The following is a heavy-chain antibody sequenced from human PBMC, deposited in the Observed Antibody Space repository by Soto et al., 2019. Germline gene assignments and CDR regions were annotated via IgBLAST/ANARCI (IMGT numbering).Heavy chain of an antibody. CDR1: GFTFDDYA. CDR3: ATLSLDIVVVPAAPFDY. J-gene: IGHJ4*02. D-gene: IGHD2-2*03. V-gene: IGHV3-9*01. Sequence: EVQLVESGGGLVQPGRSLRLSCAASGFTFDDYAMHWVRQAPGKGLEWVSGISWNSGSIGYADSVKGRFTISRDNAKNSLYLQMNSLRAEDTALYYCATLSLDIVVVPAAPFDYWGQGTLVTVSS. CDR2: ISWNSGSI.